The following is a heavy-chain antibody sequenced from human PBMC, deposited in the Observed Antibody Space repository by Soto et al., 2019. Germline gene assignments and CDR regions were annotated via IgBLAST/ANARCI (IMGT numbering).Heavy chain of an antibody. Sequence: SVKVSCKASGGTFTNYAFSWVRQAPGQGLEWLGGIIPIFGTADYAQKFQGRVTMTEDTSTDTAYMELSSLRSEDTAVYYCATYPGGXYYTDYWG. CDR1: GGTFTNYA. D-gene: IGHD1-26*01. J-gene: IGHJ4*01. V-gene: IGHV1-69*06. CDR3: ATYPGGXYYTDY. CDR2: IIPIFGTA.